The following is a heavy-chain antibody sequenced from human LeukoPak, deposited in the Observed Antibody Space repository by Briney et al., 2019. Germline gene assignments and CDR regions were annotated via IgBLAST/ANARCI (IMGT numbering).Heavy chain of an antibody. Sequence: ASVKVSCKASGYTFTGYYMHWVRQAPGQGLEWMGRINPNSGGTNYAQEFQGRVTMTRDTSISTAYMELSRLRSDDTAVYYCARDLGYSYGLGYWGQGTLVTVSS. CDR2: INPNSGGT. J-gene: IGHJ4*02. V-gene: IGHV1-2*06. CDR1: GYTFTGYY. D-gene: IGHD5-18*01. CDR3: ARDLGYSYGLGY.